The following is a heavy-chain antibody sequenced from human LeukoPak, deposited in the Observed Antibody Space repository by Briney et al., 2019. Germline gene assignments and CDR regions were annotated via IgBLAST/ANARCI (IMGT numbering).Heavy chain of an antibody. CDR2: ISWNSGSI. Sequence: PGGSLRLSCAASGFTFDDYAMHWVRQAPGKGLEWVSGISWNSGSIGYADSVKGRFTISRDNAKNSLYLQMNSLRAEDTALYYCAKDLYRVEPGYSYGSHFDYWGQGTLVTVSS. V-gene: IGHV3-9*01. D-gene: IGHD5-18*01. CDR1: GFTFDDYA. J-gene: IGHJ4*02. CDR3: AKDLYRVEPGYSYGSHFDY.